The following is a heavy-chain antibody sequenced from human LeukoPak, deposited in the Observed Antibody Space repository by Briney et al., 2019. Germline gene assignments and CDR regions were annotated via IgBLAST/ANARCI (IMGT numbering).Heavy chain of an antibody. V-gene: IGHV4-30-4*08. CDR3: ARDDWSLWFGELDY. CDR2: IYYSGST. CDR1: GGSISSGDYY. Sequence: SETLSLTCTVSGGSISSGDYYWSWIRQPPGKGLEWIGYIYYSGSTYYNPSLKSRVTISVDTSKNQFSLKLSSVTAADTAVYYCARDDWSLWFGELDYWGQGTLVTVSS. J-gene: IGHJ4*02. D-gene: IGHD3-10*01.